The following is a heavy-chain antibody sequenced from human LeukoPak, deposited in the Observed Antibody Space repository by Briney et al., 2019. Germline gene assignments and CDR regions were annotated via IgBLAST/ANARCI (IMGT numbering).Heavy chain of an antibody. V-gene: IGHV3-23*01. D-gene: IGHD6-13*01. CDR1: GFTFSSYG. Sequence: GGTLRLSCAASGFTFSSYGMNWVRQAPGKGLEWVSTISGSGGRTYYADSVKGRFTISRDNSKNTLSLHMNSLRAEDTALYFCARDATTEPGTVYMDVWGKGTTVTIS. CDR3: ARDATTEPGTVYMDV. CDR2: ISGSGGRT. J-gene: IGHJ6*03.